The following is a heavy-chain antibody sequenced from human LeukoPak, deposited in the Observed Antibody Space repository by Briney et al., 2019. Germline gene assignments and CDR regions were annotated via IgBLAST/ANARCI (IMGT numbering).Heavy chain of an antibody. CDR2: IFYSGNT. CDR3: ARVYVGWYSSILYYYYYMDV. CDR1: GGSISSSDYY. Sequence: SETLSLTCTVSGGSISSSDYYWGWIRQPPGKGLEWIGSIFYSGNTNYNPSLKSRVTISVDTSKNQFSLKLSSVTAADTAVYYCARVYVGWYSSILYYYYYMDVWGKGTTVTVSS. J-gene: IGHJ6*03. V-gene: IGHV4-39*07. D-gene: IGHD6-13*01.